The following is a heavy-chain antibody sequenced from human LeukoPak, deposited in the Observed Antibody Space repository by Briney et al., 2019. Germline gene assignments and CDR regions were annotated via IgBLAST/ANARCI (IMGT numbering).Heavy chain of an antibody. CDR3: ARGARDGSIIDY. Sequence: SGGSLRLSCAASGFTFSSYSMNWVRQAPGKGLEWVSSISSSSSYIYYADSVKGRFTISRDNAKNSLYLQMNSLRAEDTAVYYCARGARDGSIIDYWGQGTLVTVSS. CDR1: GFTFSSYS. CDR2: ISSSSSYI. V-gene: IGHV3-21*01. J-gene: IGHJ4*02. D-gene: IGHD5-24*01.